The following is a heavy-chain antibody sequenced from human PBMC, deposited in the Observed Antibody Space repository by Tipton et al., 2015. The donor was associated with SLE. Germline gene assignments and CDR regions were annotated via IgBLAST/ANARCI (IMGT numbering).Heavy chain of an antibody. CDR2: IYYSGST. CDR3: ARATYYYDSSGYTYAFDI. CDR1: GGSISSHY. J-gene: IGHJ3*02. Sequence: TLSPTCTVSGGSISSHYWSWIRQPPGKGLEWIGYIYYSGSTNYNPSLKSRVTISVDTSKNQFSLKLSSVTAADTAVYYCARATYYYDSSGYTYAFDIWGQGTMVTVSS. D-gene: IGHD3-22*01. V-gene: IGHV4-59*11.